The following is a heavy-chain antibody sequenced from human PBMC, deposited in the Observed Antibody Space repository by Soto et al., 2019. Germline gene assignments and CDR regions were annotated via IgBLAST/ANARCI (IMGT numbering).Heavy chain of an antibody. CDR3: ARDPDYYGSGSYYKDNWFDP. Sequence: GGSLRLSCAASGFTFSSYSMNWVRQAPGKGLEWVSSISSSSSYIYYADSVKGRFTISRDNAKNSLYLQMNSLRAEDTAVYYCARDPDYYGSGSYYKDNWFDPWGQGTLVTVSS. V-gene: IGHV3-21*01. CDR1: GFTFSSYS. D-gene: IGHD3-10*01. CDR2: ISSSSSYI. J-gene: IGHJ5*02.